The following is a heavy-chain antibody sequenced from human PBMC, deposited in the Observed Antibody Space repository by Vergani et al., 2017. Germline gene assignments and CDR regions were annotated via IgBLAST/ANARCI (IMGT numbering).Heavy chain of an antibody. CDR2: INQDGSQK. CDR1: GFTFSSYW. V-gene: IGHV3-7*01. CDR3: ARTGYSSNSKDY. Sequence: EVQLVDSGGGLVQPGGSLRLSCAASGFTFSSYWMNWVCQAPGKGLEWVANINQDGSQKQYVDSVKGRFTISRDNAKNSLYLQMNSLRAEDTAVYHCARTGYSSNSKDYWGQGTLVTVSS. D-gene: IGHD6-19*01. J-gene: IGHJ4*02.